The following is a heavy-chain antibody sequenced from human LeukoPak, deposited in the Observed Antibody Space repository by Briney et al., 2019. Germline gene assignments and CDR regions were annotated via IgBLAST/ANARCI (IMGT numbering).Heavy chain of an antibody. Sequence: GGSLRLSCTASGFTFSNFWMSWVRQAPGKGLEWVANIKPDGSEISYVDSVKGRFTISRDNAQNSLYLQMIGLRADDTAVYYCARSSQYFASGSGDLWGQGTLVTVSS. CDR1: GFTFSNFW. CDR2: IKPDGSEI. J-gene: IGHJ5*02. CDR3: ARSSQYFASGSGDL. V-gene: IGHV3-7*03. D-gene: IGHD3-10*01.